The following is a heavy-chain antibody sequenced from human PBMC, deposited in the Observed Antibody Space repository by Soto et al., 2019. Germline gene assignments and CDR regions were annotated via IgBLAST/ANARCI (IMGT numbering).Heavy chain of an antibody. D-gene: IGHD5-18*01. V-gene: IGHV5-51*01. CDR1: GYSFSNYW. Sequence: PGESLKISCKGSGYSFSNYWIGWVRQRPGKGLEWMGIIYPGDSDTRYSPSFQGQVTISADKSISTAYLEWSSLEASDTAVYYCARKGTTRSYRPEEDSWGQGTLLTVSS. CDR2: IYPGDSDT. CDR3: ARKGTTRSYRPEEDS. J-gene: IGHJ4*02.